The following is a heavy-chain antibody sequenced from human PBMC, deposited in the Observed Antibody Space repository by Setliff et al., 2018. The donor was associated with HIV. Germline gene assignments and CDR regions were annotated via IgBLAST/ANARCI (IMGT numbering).Heavy chain of an antibody. D-gene: IGHD3-10*01. J-gene: IGHJ6*02. V-gene: IGHV3-30*11. CDR3: ARSVIGYYYYGMDV. CDR1: GFTFSSYA. Sequence: GGSLRLSCVASGFTFSSYAMHWVRQAPDKGLEWVAVISYDGSNKYYADSVKGRFTISRDNFKNTLYLQMNSLRAEDTAVYYCARSVIGYYYYGMDVWGQGTRVTVSS. CDR2: ISYDGSNK.